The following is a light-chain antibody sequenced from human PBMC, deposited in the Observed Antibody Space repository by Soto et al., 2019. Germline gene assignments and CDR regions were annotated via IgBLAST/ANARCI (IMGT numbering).Light chain of an antibody. CDR2: KAS. V-gene: IGKV1-5*03. J-gene: IGKJ1*01. Sequence: DIQMTQSPSTLSASVGDRVTITCRASQSISSWLAWYQQKPGKAPKLLIYKASSLESGVPSRFSGSGSGTDSTLTISSLQPDDFATYYYQQYNSYPWTFGQGTKVEIK. CDR3: QQYNSYPWT. CDR1: QSISSW.